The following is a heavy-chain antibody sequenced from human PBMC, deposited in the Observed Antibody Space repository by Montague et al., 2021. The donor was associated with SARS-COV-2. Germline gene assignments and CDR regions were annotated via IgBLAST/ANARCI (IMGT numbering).Heavy chain of an antibody. D-gene: IGHD3-10*01. V-gene: IGHV3-30*04. CDR3: ARVLDYYGSGSYPLYYYYGMDV. J-gene: IGHJ6*02. CDR1: GFTFSSYA. CDR2: ISYDGSNK. Sequence: SLRLSCAASGFTFSSYAMHWVRQAPGKRLEWVAVISYDGSNKYYADSVKGRFTISRDNSKNTLYLQMNSLRAEDTAVYYCARVLDYYGSGSYPLYYYYGMDVWGQGTTVTVSS.